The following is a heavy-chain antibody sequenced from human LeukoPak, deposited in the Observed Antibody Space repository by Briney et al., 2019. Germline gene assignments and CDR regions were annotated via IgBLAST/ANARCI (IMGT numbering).Heavy chain of an antibody. V-gene: IGHV4-4*02. CDR1: GGSISSSNW. J-gene: IGHJ4*02. D-gene: IGHD6-19*01. CDR2: IYHSGST. CDR3: ARQDGAVAGTFLGY. Sequence: PSGTLSLTCAVSGGSISSSNWWSWVRQPPGKGLEWIGEIYHSGSTNYNPSLKSRVTISVDKSMNQFSLKLSSVTAADTAVYYCARQDGAVAGTFLGYWGQGTLVTVSS.